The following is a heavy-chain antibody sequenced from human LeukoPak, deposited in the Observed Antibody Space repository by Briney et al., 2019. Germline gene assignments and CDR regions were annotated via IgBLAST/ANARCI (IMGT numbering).Heavy chain of an antibody. D-gene: IGHD4-11*01. Sequence: SETLSLTSTVSGGSISSYYWSWIRQPPGKGLEWIGYIYYSGSTNYNPSLKSRVTISVDTSKNQFSLKLSSVTAADTAVYYCARSDDYSNYGDFDYWGQGTLVTVSS. V-gene: IGHV4-59*01. CDR2: IYYSGST. CDR1: GGSISSYY. J-gene: IGHJ4*02. CDR3: ARSDDYSNYGDFDY.